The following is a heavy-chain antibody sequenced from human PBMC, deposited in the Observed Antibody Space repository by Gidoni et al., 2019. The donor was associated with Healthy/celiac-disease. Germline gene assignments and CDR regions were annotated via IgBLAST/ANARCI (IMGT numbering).Heavy chain of an antibody. V-gene: IGHV4-34*01. J-gene: IGHJ5*02. CDR1: GGSFSGYY. Sequence: QVQLQQWGAGLLKPSETLSLTCAVYGGSFSGYYWSWIRQPPGKGLEWIGEINHSGSTNYNPSLKSRVTISVDTSKNQFSLKLRSVTAADTAEYYCARRRVVAATRVWFDPWGQGTLVTVSS. D-gene: IGHD2-15*01. CDR3: ARRRVVAATRVWFDP. CDR2: INHSGST.